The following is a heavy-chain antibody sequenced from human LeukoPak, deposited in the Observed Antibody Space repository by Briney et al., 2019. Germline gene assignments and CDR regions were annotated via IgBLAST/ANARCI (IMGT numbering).Heavy chain of an antibody. CDR1: GFTFRNYA. CDR3: AKESRSLPYYYFDY. J-gene: IGHJ4*02. CDR2: ISGSSGST. Sequence: GGSLRLSCAASGFTFRNYAMSWVRQVPGKGLEWVSVISGSSGSTYYADSVKGRFTISRDNSWNTLYLQMNSLRAEDTAVYYCAKESRSLPYYYFDYWGQGTLVIVSS. V-gene: IGHV3-23*01. D-gene: IGHD2-21*01.